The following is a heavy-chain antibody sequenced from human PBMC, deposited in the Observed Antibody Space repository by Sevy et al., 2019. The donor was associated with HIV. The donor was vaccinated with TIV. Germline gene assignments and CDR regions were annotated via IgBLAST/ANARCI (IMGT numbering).Heavy chain of an antibody. D-gene: IGHD3-10*01. CDR3: ATLRGGLYGSGYFQN. V-gene: IGHV3-23*01. CDR1: GFTFSAYA. J-gene: IGHJ1*01. CDR2: ISRSGGST. Sequence: GGSLRLSCAASGFTFSAYAMSWVRQAPGKGLEWVSCISRSGGSTYYADSVKGRFSISRDTSKNTLYLQMNSLRAEDTAVYYCATLRGGLYGSGYFQNWGQGAQVTVSS.